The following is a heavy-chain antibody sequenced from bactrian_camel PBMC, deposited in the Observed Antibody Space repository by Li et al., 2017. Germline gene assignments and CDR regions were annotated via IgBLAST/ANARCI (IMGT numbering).Heavy chain of an antibody. CDR3: AAGNWYLGLYY. CDR2: IHSDGLT. J-gene: IGHJ4*01. Sequence: HVQLVESGGGLVQPGGSLRLSRTASGLSFGDWRMGWFRQAPGKERELVSYIHSDGLTTYLDSVKGLFTISQDNAKNTLCLQMNSLKTEDTAVYYCAAGNWYLGLYYWGQGTQVTVS. V-gene: IGHV3S61*01. CDR1: GLSFGDWR. D-gene: IGHD6*01.